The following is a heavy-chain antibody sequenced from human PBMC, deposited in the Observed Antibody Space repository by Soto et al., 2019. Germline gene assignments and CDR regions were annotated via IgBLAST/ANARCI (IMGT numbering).Heavy chain of an antibody. J-gene: IGHJ4*02. CDR1: GFTFSSYA. V-gene: IGHV3-64D*06. D-gene: IGHD5-18*01. Sequence: GGSLRLSCSASGFTFSSYAMHWVRQAPGKGLEYVSAISSNGGSTYYADSVKGRFTISRDNSKNTLYLQMSSLRAEDTAVYYCVRRIGSSYGPFDYWGQGTLVTVSS. CDR3: VRRIGSSYGPFDY. CDR2: ISSNGGST.